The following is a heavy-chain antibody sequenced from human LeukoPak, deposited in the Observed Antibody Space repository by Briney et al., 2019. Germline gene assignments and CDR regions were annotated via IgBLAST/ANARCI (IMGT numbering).Heavy chain of an antibody. CDR1: GFTFSSYS. Sequence: GRSLRLSCAASGFTFSSYSMNWVRQAPGKGLEWVSYISSSSSTIYYADSVKGRFTISRDSAKNSLYLQMNSLRAEDTAVYYCTKDGVVGGGRNYMDVWGKGTTVTVSS. D-gene: IGHD1-26*01. CDR3: TKDGVVGGGRNYMDV. J-gene: IGHJ6*03. V-gene: IGHV3-48*01. CDR2: ISSSSSTI.